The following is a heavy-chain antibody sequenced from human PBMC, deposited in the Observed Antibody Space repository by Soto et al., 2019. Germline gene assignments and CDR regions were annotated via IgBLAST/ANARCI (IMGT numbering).Heavy chain of an antibody. D-gene: IGHD2-15*01. J-gene: IGHJ3*02. CDR2: IKSKTDGGTT. V-gene: IGHV3-15*01. CDR3: TTVRGGVVVAANDAFDI. Sequence: GGSLRLSCAASGFTFSNAWMSWVRQAPGKGLEWVGRIKSKTDGGTTDYAAPVKGRFTISRDDSKNTLYLQMNSLKTEDTAVYYCTTVRGGVVVAANDAFDIWGQGTMVTVSS. CDR1: GFTFSNAW.